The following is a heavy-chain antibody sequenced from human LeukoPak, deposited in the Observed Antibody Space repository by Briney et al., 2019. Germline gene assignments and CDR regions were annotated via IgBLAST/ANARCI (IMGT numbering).Heavy chain of an antibody. CDR1: SGSISSSNSY. Sequence: SETLSLTCTVSSGSISSSNSYWGWIRQPPGKGLEWIGSIYYSGNTYYNPSLKSRITISIDTSKNQFSLKLSSVTAADTAVYYCARDNTVTGDDYWGQGTLVTVSS. J-gene: IGHJ4*02. D-gene: IGHD6-19*01. CDR3: ARDNTVTGDDY. V-gene: IGHV4-39*07. CDR2: IYYSGNT.